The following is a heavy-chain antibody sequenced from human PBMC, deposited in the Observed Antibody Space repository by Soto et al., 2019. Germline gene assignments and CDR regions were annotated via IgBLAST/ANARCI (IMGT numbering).Heavy chain of an antibody. D-gene: IGHD3-10*01. V-gene: IGHV4-31*03. CDR3: ARVPYGHYDY. J-gene: IGHJ4*02. CDR2: IYYSGST. CDR1: GDSISSAGYY. Sequence: KPSETLSLTCTVSGDSISSAGYYWSWIRQHSGKGLEWIGYIYYSGSTYYNPSLKSRVSISLDSSQNQISLRLTPVTAADTAVYFCARVPYGHYDYWGPGALVTVSS.